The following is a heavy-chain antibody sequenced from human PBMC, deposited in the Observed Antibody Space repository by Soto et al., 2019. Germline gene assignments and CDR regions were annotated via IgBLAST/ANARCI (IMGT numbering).Heavy chain of an antibody. CDR3: ARDDSGFSGSHYIDYFNY. V-gene: IGHV1-2*04. Sequence: ASVKVSCKASGYTFTSYGISWVRQAPGQGLEWMGWINPNSGATNYAQKFQGWVTMTRDTSINTAYMELSRLTSEDTAVYYCARDDSGFSGSHYIDYFNYWGQGTLVTVSS. D-gene: IGHD1-26*01. CDR1: GYTFTSYG. J-gene: IGHJ4*02. CDR2: INPNSGAT.